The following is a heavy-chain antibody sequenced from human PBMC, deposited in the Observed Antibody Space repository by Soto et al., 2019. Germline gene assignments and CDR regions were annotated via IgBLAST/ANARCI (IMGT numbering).Heavy chain of an antibody. CDR2: ISSSDSI. Sequence: PXGSLRLSCAASGFTFSDYYMSWIRQAPGKGLEWVSYISSSDSIYYADSVKGRFTISRDNAKNSLYLQMNSLRAEDTAVYYCARDLGYYDSSGYFDYWGQGTLVTAPQ. V-gene: IGHV3-11*01. CDR3: ARDLGYYDSSGYFDY. J-gene: IGHJ4*02. D-gene: IGHD3-22*01. CDR1: GFTFSDYY.